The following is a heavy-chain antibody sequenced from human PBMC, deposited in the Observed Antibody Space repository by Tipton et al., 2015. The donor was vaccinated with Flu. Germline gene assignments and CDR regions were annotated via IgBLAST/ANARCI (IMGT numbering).Heavy chain of an antibody. CDR3: ARKQGSGYTY. J-gene: IGHJ4*02. CDR1: GGSFSGYY. Sequence: LRLSCAVYGGSFSGYYWSWIRQPPGKGLEWIGEINHSGSTNYNPSLKSRVTISVDTSKNQFSLKLSSVTAADTAVYYCARKQGSGYTYWGQGTLVTVSS. CDR2: INHSGST. V-gene: IGHV4-34*01. D-gene: IGHD3-3*01.